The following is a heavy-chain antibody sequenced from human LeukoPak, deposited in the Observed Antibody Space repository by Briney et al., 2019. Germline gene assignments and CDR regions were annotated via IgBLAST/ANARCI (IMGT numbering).Heavy chain of an antibody. CDR1: GFNVSCNY. V-gene: IGHV3-66*02. CDR3: VTSTGQQFIPYDY. Sequence: GGSLRLSCAASGFNVSCNYMTWIRQAPGKGLEWVSLIYGADAAYYAESVRGRFMISRDNLKNTLFLQMNSLRVEDTAVYYCVTSTGQQFIPYDYWGQGTHVTVSS. J-gene: IGHJ4*02. CDR2: IYGADAA. D-gene: IGHD6-13*01.